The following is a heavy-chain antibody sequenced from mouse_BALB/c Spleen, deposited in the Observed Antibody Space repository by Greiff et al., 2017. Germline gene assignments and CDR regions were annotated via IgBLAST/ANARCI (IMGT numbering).Heavy chain of an antibody. CDR1: GFNIKDYY. J-gene: IGHJ3*01. Sequence: EVQLHQSGAELVRSGASVKLSCTASGFNIKDYYMHWVKQRPEQGLEWIGWIDPENGDTEYAPKFQGKATMTADTSSNTAYLQLSSLTSEDTAVYYCNGGTGAYWGQGTLVTVSA. V-gene: IGHV14-4*02. D-gene: IGHD3-3*01. CDR3: NGGTGAY. CDR2: IDPENGDT.